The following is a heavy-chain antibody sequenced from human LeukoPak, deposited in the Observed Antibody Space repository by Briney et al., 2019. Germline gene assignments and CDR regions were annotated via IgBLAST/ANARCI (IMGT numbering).Heavy chain of an antibody. CDR3: ARDRREYCTNGVCWRKNSFDY. CDR2: IYYSGST. V-gene: IGHV4-59*12. D-gene: IGHD2-8*01. CDR1: GGSISSYY. J-gene: IGHJ4*02. Sequence: SETLSLTCTVSGGSISSYYWSWIRQPPGKGLEWIGYIYYSGSTNYNPSLKSRVTISVDTSKNQFSLKLSSVTAADTAVYYCARDRREYCTNGVCWRKNSFDYWGQGTLVTVSS.